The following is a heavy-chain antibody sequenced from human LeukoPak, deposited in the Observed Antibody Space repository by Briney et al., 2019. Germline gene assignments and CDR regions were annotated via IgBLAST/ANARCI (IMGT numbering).Heavy chain of an antibody. CDR2: INPNSGGT. Sequence: ASVKVSCKASGYTFTGYYMHWVRQAPGQGLEWMGWINPNSGGTNYAQKFQGRVTMTRDTSISTAYMELSSLRSDDTAVFYCARDFGGGYFDYWGQGTLVTVSS. V-gene: IGHV1-2*02. J-gene: IGHJ4*02. CDR3: ARDFGGGYFDY. CDR1: GYTFTGYY. D-gene: IGHD3-16*01.